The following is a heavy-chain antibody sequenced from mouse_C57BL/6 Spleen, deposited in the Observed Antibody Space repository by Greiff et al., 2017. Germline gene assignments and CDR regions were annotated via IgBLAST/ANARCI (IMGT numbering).Heavy chain of an antibody. Sequence: QVQLKQSGAELVRPGTSVKVSCKASGYAFTNYLIEWVKQRPGQGLEWIGVINPGSGGTNYNEKFKGKATLTADKSSSTAYMQLSSLTSEDSAVYFCARDSSGLADWGQGTLVTVSA. CDR3: ARDSSGLAD. CDR2: INPGSGGT. J-gene: IGHJ3*01. CDR1: GYAFTNYL. D-gene: IGHD3-2*02. V-gene: IGHV1-54*01.